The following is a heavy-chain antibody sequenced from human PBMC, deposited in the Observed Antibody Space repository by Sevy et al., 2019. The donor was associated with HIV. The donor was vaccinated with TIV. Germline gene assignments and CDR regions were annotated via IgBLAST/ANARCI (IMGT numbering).Heavy chain of an antibody. CDR2: INHSGST. V-gene: IGHV4-34*01. CDR3: ARLRGSKEGNTVTFDY. D-gene: IGHD4-17*01. J-gene: IGHJ4*02. Sequence: SETLSLTCAVYGGSFSGYYWSWIRQPPGKGLEWIGEINHSGSTNYNPSLKSRVTISVDTSKNQFSLKLSSVTAADTAVYYCARLRGSKEGNTVTFDYWGQRTLVTVSS. CDR1: GGSFSGYY.